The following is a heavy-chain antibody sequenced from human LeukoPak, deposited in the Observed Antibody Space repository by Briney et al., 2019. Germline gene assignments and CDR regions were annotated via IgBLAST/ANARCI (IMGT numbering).Heavy chain of an antibody. Sequence: PSETLSLTCTVSGGSISSGSYYWSWIRQPPGKGLEWIGYIYYSGSTNYNPSLKSRVTISVDTSKNQFSLKLSSVTAADTAVYYCARGSRTPSNWFDPWGQGTLVTVSS. J-gene: IGHJ5*02. V-gene: IGHV4-61*01. CDR3: ARGSRTPSNWFDP. CDR2: IYYSGST. CDR1: GGSISSGSYY.